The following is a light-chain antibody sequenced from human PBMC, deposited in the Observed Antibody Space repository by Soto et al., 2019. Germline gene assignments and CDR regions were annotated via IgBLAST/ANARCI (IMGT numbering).Light chain of an antibody. Sequence: EIVLTQSPATLSLSPGERATLSCRASQSVGTYFAWYQQKPGQAPRLLIYDSSDRATGIPARFSGSCSGTDFTLTIISLETKDFAVYYCQQRSDWPSTFGGGTKVEIK. V-gene: IGKV3-11*01. CDR2: DSS. J-gene: IGKJ4*01. CDR3: QQRSDWPST. CDR1: QSVGTY.